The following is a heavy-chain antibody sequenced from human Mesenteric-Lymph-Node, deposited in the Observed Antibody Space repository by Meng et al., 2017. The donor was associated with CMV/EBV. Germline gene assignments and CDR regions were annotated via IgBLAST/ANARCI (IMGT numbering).Heavy chain of an antibody. V-gene: IGHV3-21*01. J-gene: IGHJ4*02. D-gene: IGHD1-7*01. CDR1: GFTFSSYS. CDR2: ISSSSSYI. Sequence: GESLKISCAASGFTFSSYSMNWVRQAPGKGLEWVSSISSSSSYIYYAGSVKGRFTISRDNAKNSLYLQMNSLRAEDTAVYYCARPSGNYRTACGYWGQGTLVTVSS. CDR3: ARPSGNYRTACGY.